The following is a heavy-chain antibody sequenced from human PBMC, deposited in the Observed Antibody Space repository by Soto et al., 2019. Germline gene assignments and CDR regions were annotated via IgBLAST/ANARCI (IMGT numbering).Heavy chain of an antibody. D-gene: IGHD1-26*01. CDR3: TRLIDSGRFFRFDS. Sequence: SETLSLTCAVSGYSISSGYYWGWIRQPPGKGLEWIGSIYHSGSTYYNPSLKSRVTISVDTSKNQFSLKLSSVTAADTAVYYCTRLIDSGRFFRFDSWGQGTLVTVSS. CDR2: IYHSGST. V-gene: IGHV4-38-2*01. CDR1: GYSISSGYY. J-gene: IGHJ4*02.